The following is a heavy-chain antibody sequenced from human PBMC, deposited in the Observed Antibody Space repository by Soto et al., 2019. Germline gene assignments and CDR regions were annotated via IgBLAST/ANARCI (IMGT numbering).Heavy chain of an antibody. Sequence: PSETLSLTCAVSGDSIIGTHWWSWVRRPPGKGLEFIGETHHSRGTNYNPSLKSRVTISVDTSKNQFSLKLSSVTAADTAVYYCARHQSHSSRYVVPWGQGTLVTVSS. V-gene: IGHV4-4*02. CDR3: ARHQSHSSRYVVP. J-gene: IGHJ5*02. CDR1: GDSIIGTHW. CDR2: THHSRGT. D-gene: IGHD6-13*01.